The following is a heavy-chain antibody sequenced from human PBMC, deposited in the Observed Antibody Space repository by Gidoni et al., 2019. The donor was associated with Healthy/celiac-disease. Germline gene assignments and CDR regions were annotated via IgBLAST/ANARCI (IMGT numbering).Heavy chain of an antibody. Sequence: QVQLVQSGAEVKKPGSSVKVSCKASGGTFSSYTISWVRQAPGQGLEWMGRIIPILGIANYAQKFQGRVTITADKSTSTAYMELSSLRSEDTAVYYCARGVVDSSGPTDYWGQGTLVTVSS. CDR2: IIPILGIA. CDR3: ARGVVDSSGPTDY. J-gene: IGHJ4*02. D-gene: IGHD3-22*01. CDR1: GGTFSSYT. V-gene: IGHV1-69*02.